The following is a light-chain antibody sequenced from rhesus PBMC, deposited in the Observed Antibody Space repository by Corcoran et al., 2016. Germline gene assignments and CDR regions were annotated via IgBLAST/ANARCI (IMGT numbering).Light chain of an antibody. CDR3: QHYYDNPRT. J-gene: IGKJ1*01. CDR2: TAS. Sequence: DIQMTQSPSALSASVGDRVTISCRASQNIYSNLAWYQKKPGKAPKLLIYTASSLQTGIPSRFSGSGSGTDFTLIISSLQPEDSATYYCQHYYDNPRTFGQGTKVEIK. V-gene: IGKV1S12*01. CDR1: QNIYSN.